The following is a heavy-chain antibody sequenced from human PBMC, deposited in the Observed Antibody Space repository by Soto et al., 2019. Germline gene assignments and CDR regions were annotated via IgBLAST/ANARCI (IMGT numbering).Heavy chain of an antibody. Sequence: QVQLQESGPGLVKPSQTLSLTCTVSGGSISSGGYYWSWIRQHPGKGLEWIGYIYYSGSTYYNPSLKRRVTISVDTSKNQFSLKLSSVTAADTAVYYCARGPEYYYGSGSYPNWFDPWGQGTLVTVSS. D-gene: IGHD3-10*01. CDR2: IYYSGST. V-gene: IGHV4-31*03. J-gene: IGHJ5*02. CDR1: GGSISSGGYY. CDR3: ARGPEYYYGSGSYPNWFDP.